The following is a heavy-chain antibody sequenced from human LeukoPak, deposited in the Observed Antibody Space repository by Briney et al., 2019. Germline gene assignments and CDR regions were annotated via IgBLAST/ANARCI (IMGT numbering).Heavy chain of an antibody. Sequence: GGSLRPSCAASGFTFSTSAMSWVRQAPGKGLEWVSGISGSGDSTYYVDSVKGRFTISRDNSKSTLYLHMNSLRAEDTAIYYCAKQRSEVPVAASNYWGQGTLVTVSS. V-gene: IGHV3-23*01. CDR2: ISGSGDST. D-gene: IGHD2-2*01. CDR3: AKQRSEVPVAASNY. CDR1: GFTFSTSA. J-gene: IGHJ4*02.